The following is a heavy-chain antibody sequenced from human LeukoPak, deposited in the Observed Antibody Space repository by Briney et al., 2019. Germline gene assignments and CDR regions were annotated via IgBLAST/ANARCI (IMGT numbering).Heavy chain of an antibody. D-gene: IGHD5-24*01. Sequence: GSSVKVSCKAVGYIFTSYSMHWVGQAPGQGREWMGIINPSGGCTSNARKFQGRVTMNRDTSTSTVYMELSSLRSEHTAVYYCARDGEMATTLFDYWGQGTQVTVSS. J-gene: IGHJ4*02. CDR2: INPSGGCT. CDR1: GYIFTSYS. V-gene: IGHV1-46*01. CDR3: ARDGEMATTLFDY.